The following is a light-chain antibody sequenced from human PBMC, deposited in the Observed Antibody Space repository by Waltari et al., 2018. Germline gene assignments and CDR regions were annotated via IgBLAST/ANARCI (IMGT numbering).Light chain of an antibody. V-gene: IGKV3-20*01. J-gene: IGKJ1*01. Sequence: EIVLTQSPGTLSLSPGERATLSCRASQSVSRTLAWYQQKPGQAPRLLIYEASTWATGIPDRFSGSGSGTDFSLTISRLEPEDFAVYYCQKYGTLPATFGQGTKVQIK. CDR2: EAS. CDR3: QKYGTLPAT. CDR1: QSVSRT.